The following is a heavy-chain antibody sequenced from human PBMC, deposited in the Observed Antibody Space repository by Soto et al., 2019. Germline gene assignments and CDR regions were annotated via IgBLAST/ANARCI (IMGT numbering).Heavy chain of an antibody. D-gene: IGHD6-13*01. Sequence: PGGSLRLSCAASGFTFSSYAIHWGRHAPGKGLEWVAVISYDGSNKYYADSVKGRFTISRDNSKNTLYLQMNSLRAEDTAVYYCAREPRSLYSSSWYTSPGLDPWGQGTLVTV. CDR3: AREPRSLYSSSWYTSPGLDP. J-gene: IGHJ5*02. CDR2: ISYDGSNK. V-gene: IGHV3-30-3*01. CDR1: GFTFSSYA.